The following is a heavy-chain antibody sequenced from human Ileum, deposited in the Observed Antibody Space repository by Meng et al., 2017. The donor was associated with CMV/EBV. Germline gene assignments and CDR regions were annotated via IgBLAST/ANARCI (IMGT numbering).Heavy chain of an antibody. CDR1: GGSFSGYY. CDR2: INHSGST. D-gene: IGHD3-9*01. J-gene: IGHJ6*02. CDR3: ARDRVRYSDDYYYYGMDV. Sequence: SETLSLTCAVYGGSFSGYYWSWIRQPPGKGLEWIGEINHSGSTNYNPSLKSRVTISVDTSKNQFSLKLSSVTAADTAVYYCARDRVRYSDDYYYYGMDVWGQGTTVTVSS. V-gene: IGHV4-34*01.